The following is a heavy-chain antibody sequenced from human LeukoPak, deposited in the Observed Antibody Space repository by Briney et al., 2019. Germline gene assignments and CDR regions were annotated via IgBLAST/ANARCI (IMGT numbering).Heavy chain of an antibody. CDR1: GYTFTGYY. D-gene: IGHD2/OR15-2a*01. Sequence: ASVKVSCKASGYTFTGYYMHWVRQAPGQGLEWMRWINPNSGGTNYAQKFQGRVTMTRDTSISTAYMELSRLRSDDTAVYYCATSTSIQNYYYYYGMDVWGQGTTVTVSS. CDR2: INPNSGGT. CDR3: ATSTSIQNYYYYYGMDV. V-gene: IGHV1-2*02. J-gene: IGHJ6*02.